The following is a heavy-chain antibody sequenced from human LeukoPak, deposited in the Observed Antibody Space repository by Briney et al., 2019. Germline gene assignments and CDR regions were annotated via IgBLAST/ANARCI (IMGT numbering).Heavy chain of an antibody. CDR2: IVVGSGNT. CDR1: GFTFTSSA. Sequence: SVKVSCKASGFTFTSSAMQWVRQARGQRLEWIGWIVVGSGNTNYAQKFQERVTITRDMSTSTAYMELSSLRSEDTAVYYCARVGIAADYFDYWGQGTLVTVSS. CDR3: ARVGIAADYFDY. J-gene: IGHJ4*02. V-gene: IGHV1-58*02. D-gene: IGHD6-13*01.